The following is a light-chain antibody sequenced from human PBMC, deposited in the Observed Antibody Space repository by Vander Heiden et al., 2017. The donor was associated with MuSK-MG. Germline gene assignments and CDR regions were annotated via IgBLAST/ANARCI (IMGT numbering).Light chain of an antibody. V-gene: IGLV3-21*02. J-gene: IGLJ1*01. CDR2: DNI. CDR3: QVWDRSTDHYV. CDR1: NTGSRS. Sequence: SYVLTQPPSVSVAPGQTATITCGRNNTGSRSFHWYQQKPGQAPVLVVYDNIDRPSGIPERFSGSNSGNTATLTISRVEAGDEADYYCQVWDRSTDHYVFGTGTKVTVL.